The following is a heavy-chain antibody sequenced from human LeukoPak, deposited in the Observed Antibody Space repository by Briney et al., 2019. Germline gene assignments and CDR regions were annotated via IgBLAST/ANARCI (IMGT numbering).Heavy chain of an antibody. D-gene: IGHD1-26*01. J-gene: IGHJ6*02. Sequence: PGGSLRLSCAASGFTFSTYGMHWVRQAPGKGLEWVAVISYDGINKYYADSVKGRFTISRDNSNNTLYLQMNSLRVEDTAVYFCTKAAFSGTYSIYYYYGMDVWGQGTTVTVSS. V-gene: IGHV3-30*18. CDR3: TKAAFSGTYSIYYYYGMDV. CDR1: GFTFSTYG. CDR2: ISYDGINK.